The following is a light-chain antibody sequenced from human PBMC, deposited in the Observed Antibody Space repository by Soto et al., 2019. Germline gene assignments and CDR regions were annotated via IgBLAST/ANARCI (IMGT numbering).Light chain of an antibody. CDR2: AAS. V-gene: IGKV1-27*01. CDR1: QGISNY. Sequence: DIQMTQSPSSLSASVGDRVTITCRASQGISNYLAWYQQKPGKVPKLLIYAASTLQSGVPSRFSGSGSGTDFTLTISSPQPEDVATYYCQKYNSALSRGFGQGTKVDIK. J-gene: IGKJ1*01. CDR3: QKYNSALSRG.